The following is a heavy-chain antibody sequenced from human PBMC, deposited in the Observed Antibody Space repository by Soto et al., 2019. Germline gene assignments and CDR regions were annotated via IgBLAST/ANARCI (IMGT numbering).Heavy chain of an antibody. CDR2: IIPIYGTT. CDR3: ARALHLGDLFLFFDI. CDR1: GGTFSKYA. Sequence: QVQLVQSGAEVKKPGSSVKVSCKASGGTFSKYAITWVRQAPGQGLEWMGGIIPIYGTTNFAQKIQGRVTISADESTITAYLELSSLRSDDTAVYYCARALHLGDLFLFFDIWGQGTMVTVSS. J-gene: IGHJ3*02. D-gene: IGHD3-16*01. V-gene: IGHV1-69*01.